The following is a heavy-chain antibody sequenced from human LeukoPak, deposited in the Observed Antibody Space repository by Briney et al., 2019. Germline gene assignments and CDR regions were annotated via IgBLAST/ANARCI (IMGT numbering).Heavy chain of an antibody. D-gene: IGHD6-13*01. CDR1: GGSISSYY. J-gene: IGHJ4*02. V-gene: IGHV4-59*08. Sequence: SETLSLTCTVSGGSISSYYWNWIRQPPGKGLEWIGYIYYSGSTNYNPSLKSRVAISVDASKNQFSLKVNSVTAADTAVYYCARQGGYSSSPDYWGQGTLVTVSS. CDR3: ARQGGYSSSPDY. CDR2: IYYSGST.